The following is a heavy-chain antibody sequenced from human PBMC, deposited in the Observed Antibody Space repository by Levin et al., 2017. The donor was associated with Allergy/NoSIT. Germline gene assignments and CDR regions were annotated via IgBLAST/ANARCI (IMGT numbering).Heavy chain of an antibody. CDR1: GGSISSSTYY. D-gene: IGHD3-16*02. V-gene: IGHV4-39*02. CDR3: ASRMYRA. J-gene: IGHJ5*02. CDR2: VYHTGGT. Sequence: NTSETLSLTCTVSGGSISSSTYYWGWIRQPPGKGLEWIGSVYHTGGTYYNPSLRSRITISVDTSNNHFSLKLRSVTAADTAIYYCASRMYRAWGQGTLVTVSS.